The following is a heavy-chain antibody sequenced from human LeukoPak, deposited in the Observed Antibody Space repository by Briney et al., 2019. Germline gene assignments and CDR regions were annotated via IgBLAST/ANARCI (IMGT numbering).Heavy chain of an antibody. D-gene: IGHD2-15*01. Sequence: GRSLRLSYAASGFTFDDYAMHWVRQAPGKGLEWVSGISWNSGSIGYADSVKGRFTISRDNAKNSLYLQMDSLRAEDTAVYYCAKFSRAADSYWGQGTLVTVSS. J-gene: IGHJ4*02. CDR1: GFTFDDYA. V-gene: IGHV3-9*01. CDR3: AKFSRAADSY. CDR2: ISWNSGSI.